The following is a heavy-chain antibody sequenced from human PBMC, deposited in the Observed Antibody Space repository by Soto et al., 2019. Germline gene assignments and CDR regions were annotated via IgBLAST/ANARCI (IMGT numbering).Heavy chain of an antibody. J-gene: IGHJ6*02. Sequence: QVQLVQSGAEVKKPGASVKVSCKASGYTFTSYGISWVRQAPGQGLEWMGWISAYNGNTNYAQKLQGRVTMTTDTPTSTAYMELGSLRSDDTAVNYCARYIVVVGYYYYYGMDVWGQGTTVTVSS. CDR2: ISAYNGNT. CDR1: GYTFTSYG. D-gene: IGHD2-2*01. CDR3: ARYIVVVGYYYYYGMDV. V-gene: IGHV1-18*01.